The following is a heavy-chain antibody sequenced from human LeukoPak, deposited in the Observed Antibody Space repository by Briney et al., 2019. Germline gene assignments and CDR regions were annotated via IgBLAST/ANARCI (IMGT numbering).Heavy chain of an antibody. J-gene: IGHJ6*03. CDR2: INTGSTYM. Sequence: GGSLKLSCAASGFYFSGYSMNWVRQAPGKGLEWVSSINTGSTYMYYADSVKGRFTISRDNAKNSLHLQMYSLRAEDTAVYFCARVEATTGRNYHYYYMDVWGKGTTVTVSS. V-gene: IGHV3-21*01. CDR1: GFYFSGYS. D-gene: IGHD1-1*01. CDR3: ARVEATTGRNYHYYYMDV.